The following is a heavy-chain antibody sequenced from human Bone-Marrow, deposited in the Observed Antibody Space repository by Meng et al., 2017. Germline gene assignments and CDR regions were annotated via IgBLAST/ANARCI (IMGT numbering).Heavy chain of an antibody. Sequence: QLVGPGGGLVKPVGSLTVSCLASGFTFSAHYMCWVRQAPGKGLEWVSTISGSGSNTYYADSVKGRFTVSRDNSKNTLYLQMNSLRAEDTAVYYCSTGAMVAQWLQYYFDYWGQGTLVTVSS. J-gene: IGHJ4*02. CDR3: STGAMVAQWLQYYFDY. CDR1: GFTFSAHY. CDR2: ISGSGSNT. V-gene: IGHV3-23*04. D-gene: IGHD5-18*01.